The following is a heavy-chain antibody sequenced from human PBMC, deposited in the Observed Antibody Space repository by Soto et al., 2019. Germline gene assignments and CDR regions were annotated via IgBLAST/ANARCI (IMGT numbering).Heavy chain of an antibody. CDR3: AREGSVWDFDK. CDR1: GYSFTTYP. CDR2: VSTYNGNT. D-gene: IGHD6-19*01. J-gene: IGHJ4*02. V-gene: IGHV1-18*01. Sequence: SVKVSCKASGYSFTTYPISWVRQAPGQGLEWLVWVSTYNGNTNYAQGIQGRVSRTTDTSTSTAYLELRNLRSDDTAVYYCAREGSVWDFDKWGQGTPVTVSS.